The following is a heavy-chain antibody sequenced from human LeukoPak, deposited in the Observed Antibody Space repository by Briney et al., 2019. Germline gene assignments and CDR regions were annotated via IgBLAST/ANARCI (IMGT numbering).Heavy chain of an antibody. V-gene: IGHV3-21*01. D-gene: IGHD3-16*02. CDR3: ARVRSPGYFDY. CDR1: GFTFSSYS. CDR2: ISSSTTNI. Sequence: GGSLRLSCAASGFTFSSYSMNWVRQAPGKGLEWVSSISSSTTNIYYADSVKGRFTISRDNAKNSLYLQMNSLRAEDTAVYYCARVRSPGYFDYWGQGTLVTVSS. J-gene: IGHJ4*02.